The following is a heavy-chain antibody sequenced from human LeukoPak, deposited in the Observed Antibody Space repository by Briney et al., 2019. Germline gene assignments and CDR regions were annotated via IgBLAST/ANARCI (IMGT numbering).Heavy chain of an antibody. V-gene: IGHV3-21*01. D-gene: IGHD1-26*01. CDR3: ARAGGSYQVFDY. CDR1: RFTFSSYS. J-gene: IGHJ4*02. Sequence: GGSLRLSCAASRFTFSSYSMNWVRQAPGKGLEWVSSISSSSSYIYYADSVKGRFTISRDNAKNSLYLQMNSLRAEDTAVYYCARAGGSYQVFDYWGQGTLVTVSS. CDR2: ISSSSSYI.